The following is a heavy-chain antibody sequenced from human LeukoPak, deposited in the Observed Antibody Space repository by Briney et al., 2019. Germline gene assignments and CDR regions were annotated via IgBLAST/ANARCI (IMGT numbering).Heavy chain of an antibody. CDR3: AKDGHYDSSGYKY. CDR1: GFTFGSYA. CDR2: ISGDGVST. D-gene: IGHD3-22*01. V-gene: IGHV3-43*02. Sequence: GGSLRLSCAASGFTFGSYAMNWVRQAPGKGLEWVSLISGDGVSTYYADSVKGRFTISRDNSKNSLYLQMNSLTTEDTALYYCAKDGHYDSSGYKYWGQGTLVTVSS. J-gene: IGHJ4*02.